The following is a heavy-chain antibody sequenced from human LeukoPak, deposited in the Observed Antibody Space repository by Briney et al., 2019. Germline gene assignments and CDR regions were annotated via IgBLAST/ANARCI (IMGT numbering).Heavy chain of an antibody. J-gene: IGHJ4*02. CDR2: ISGSGGST. CDR3: ARGDLYGSGSYYTANFDY. Sequence: PGGSLRLSCAASGFTFSSYAMSWVRQAPGKGLEWVSAISGSGGSTYYADSVKGRFTISRDNSKNTLYLQMNSLRAEDTAVYYCARGDLYGSGSYYTANFDYWGQGTLVTVSS. D-gene: IGHD3-10*01. V-gene: IGHV3-23*01. CDR1: GFTFSSYA.